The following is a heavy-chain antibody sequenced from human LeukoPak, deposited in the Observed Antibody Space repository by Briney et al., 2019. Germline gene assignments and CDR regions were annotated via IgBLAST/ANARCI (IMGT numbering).Heavy chain of an antibody. CDR1: GYTFTVYY. V-gene: IGHV1-2*04. Sequence: ASVKVSCTASGYTFTVYYTHWVRQAPGQGLEWMGWINPNSGGTNYAQKFQGWVTMTRDTSISTAYMELSRLRSDDTAVYYCARDGSSSSWYHVDYWGQGTLVTVSS. D-gene: IGHD6-13*01. J-gene: IGHJ4*02. CDR2: INPNSGGT. CDR3: ARDGSSSSWYHVDY.